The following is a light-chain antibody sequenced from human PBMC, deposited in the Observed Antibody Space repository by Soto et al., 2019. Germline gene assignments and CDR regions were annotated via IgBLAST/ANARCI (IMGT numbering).Light chain of an antibody. V-gene: IGLV2-14*01. J-gene: IGLJ2*01. CDR1: SSDVGGYNY. CDR3: SSYTSSSPPVV. Sequence: SALTQPASVSGSPGQSITISCTGTSSDVGGYNYVSWYQQHPGKAPKLMIYDVSNRPSGVSNRFSGSKSGNTASLTISGLQAEDEADYYCSSYTSSSPPVVFGGGTKLTVL. CDR2: DVS.